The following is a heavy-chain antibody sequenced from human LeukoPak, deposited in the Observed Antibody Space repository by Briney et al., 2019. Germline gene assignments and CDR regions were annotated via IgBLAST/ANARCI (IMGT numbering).Heavy chain of an antibody. D-gene: IGHD3-10*01. V-gene: IGHV4-59*01. CDR2: IYYSGST. J-gene: IGHJ5*01. CDR1: GGSISSYY. Sequence: SETLSLTCTVSGGSISSYYWSWIRQPPGKGLEWIGYIYYSGSTNYNPSLKSRVTISVDTSKNQFSLKLSSVTAADTAVYYCARVGFGEFVANWFDSWGQGTLVTVSS. CDR3: ARVGFGEFVANWFDS.